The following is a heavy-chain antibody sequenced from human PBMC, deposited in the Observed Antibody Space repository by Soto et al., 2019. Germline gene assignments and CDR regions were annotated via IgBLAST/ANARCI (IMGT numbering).Heavy chain of an antibody. D-gene: IGHD3-10*01. CDR3: AKDAVTGLEYYYGSGSPLSY. CDR2: ISGSGGST. V-gene: IGHV3-23*01. Sequence: PGGSLRLSCAASGFTFSSYAMSWVRLAPGKGQEWVSAISGSGGSTYYADSVKGRFTISRDNSKNTLYLQMDSLRAEDTAVYYCAKDAVTGLEYYYGSGSPLSYWGQGPLVTFSS. CDR1: GFTFSSYA. J-gene: IGHJ4*02.